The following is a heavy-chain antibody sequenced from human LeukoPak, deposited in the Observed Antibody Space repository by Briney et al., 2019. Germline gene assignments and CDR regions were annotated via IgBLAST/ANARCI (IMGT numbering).Heavy chain of an antibody. CDR3: ARAVVRGVHPWYFYY. CDR1: GGSISSYY. CDR2: IYYSGST. D-gene: IGHD3-10*01. V-gene: IGHV4-59*01. J-gene: IGHJ4*02. Sequence: SETLSLTCTVSGGSISSYYWSWLRQSPGKGLEWIGYIYYSGSTNYNPSLKSRVTISVDTSKNQFSLKLSSGTAADTAVYYCARAVVRGVHPWYFYYWGQGTLVTVSS.